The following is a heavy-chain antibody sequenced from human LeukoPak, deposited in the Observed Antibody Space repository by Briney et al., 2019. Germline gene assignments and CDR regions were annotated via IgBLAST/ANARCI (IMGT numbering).Heavy chain of an antibody. Sequence: PSETLSLTCTVSGGSISSSSYYWGWIRQPPGKGLEWIGGIFYTGNTYDNPSLKSRVTISVDTSKNQFSLRLSSVTAADTVVYYCARHRSGWLQSSFDYWGQGTLVTVSS. J-gene: IGHJ4*02. CDR1: GGSISSSSYY. D-gene: IGHD5-24*01. CDR3: ARHRSGWLQSSFDY. V-gene: IGHV4-39*01. CDR2: IFYTGNT.